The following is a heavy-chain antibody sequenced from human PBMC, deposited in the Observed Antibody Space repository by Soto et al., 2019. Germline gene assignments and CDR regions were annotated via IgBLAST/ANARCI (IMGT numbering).Heavy chain of an antibody. J-gene: IGHJ4*02. V-gene: IGHV4-31*03. CDR2: IHYSGST. CDR3: ASGRDAYKTGY. Sequence: SETLSLTCTVSGGAISSGVCCWSWIRQHQGKGLEWIGYIHYSGSTYYNPSLKSRVTISVDTSESQFSLKLSSVTAADTAVYYCASGRDAYKTGYWGQGTLVTVSS. CDR1: GGAISSGVCC. D-gene: IGHD1-1*01.